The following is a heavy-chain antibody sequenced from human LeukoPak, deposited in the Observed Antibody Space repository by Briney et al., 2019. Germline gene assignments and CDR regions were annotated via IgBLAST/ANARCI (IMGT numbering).Heavy chain of an antibody. D-gene: IGHD6-13*01. CDR3: VKDVSSTYYYFDY. J-gene: IGHJ4*02. V-gene: IGHV3-23*01. CDR1: GFTFSTYA. CDR2: ISSSGRYT. Sequence: GGSLRLSCAASGFTFSTYAMSWVRQAPGKGLEWVSAISSSGRYTYYADSVEGRFTISRDNSKNTLNLEMSSLSVEDTAMYYCVKDVSSTYYYFDYWGQGTLVTVSS.